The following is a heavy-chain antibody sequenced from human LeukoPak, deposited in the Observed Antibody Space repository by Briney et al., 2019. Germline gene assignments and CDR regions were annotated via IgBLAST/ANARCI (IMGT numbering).Heavy chain of an antibody. V-gene: IGHV3-30*02. D-gene: IGHD6-13*01. CDR3: AKDRGGAAAGFFDY. CDR2: IRYDGSNK. CDR1: AFTFSSYA. J-gene: IGHJ4*02. Sequence: GGSLRLSCAASAFTFSSYAMSWVRQAPGKGLEWVAFIRYDGSNKYYADSVKGRFTISRDNSKNTLYLQMNSLRAEDTAVYYCAKDRGGAAAGFFDYWGQGTLVTVSS.